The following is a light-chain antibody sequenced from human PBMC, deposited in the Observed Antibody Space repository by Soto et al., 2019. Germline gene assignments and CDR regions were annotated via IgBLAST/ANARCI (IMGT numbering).Light chain of an antibody. J-gene: IGLJ1*01. CDR3: SSYTSSSTPYV. CDR1: SSDVGGYNY. V-gene: IGLV2-14*01. Sequence: QSALTQPASVSGSPGQSITICCTGTSSDVGGYNYVSWYQQHPGKAPKLMIYEVSNRPSGVSNRFSGSKSGNTASLTISVLQAEDEADYYCSSYTSSSTPYVFGPGTKLTVL. CDR2: EVS.